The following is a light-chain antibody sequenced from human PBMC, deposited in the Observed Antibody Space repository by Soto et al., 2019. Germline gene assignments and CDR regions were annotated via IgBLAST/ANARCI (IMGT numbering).Light chain of an antibody. CDR3: QQYYTSNT. V-gene: IGKV3-11*01. CDR2: DAS. J-gene: IGKJ5*01. Sequence: EIVMTQSPATLSLSPGERATLSCRASQSVSSYLAWYQQKPGQAPRLLIYDASNRATGIPARFSGSGSGTDFTLTISSLEPEDFAVYYCQQYYTSNTFGQGTRLEIK. CDR1: QSVSSY.